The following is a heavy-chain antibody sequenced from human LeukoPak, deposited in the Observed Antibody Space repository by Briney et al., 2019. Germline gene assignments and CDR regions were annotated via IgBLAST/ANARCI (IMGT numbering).Heavy chain of an antibody. J-gene: IGHJ4*02. CDR3: ASPVVVTAIGDY. CDR1: GGSISSSSYY. Sequence: SETLSLTCTVSGGSISSSSYYWCWIRQPPGKGLEWIGSIYYSGSTYYNPSLKSRVTISVDTSKNQFSLKLSSVTAADTAVYYCASPVVVTAIGDYWGQGTLVTVSS. D-gene: IGHD2-21*02. V-gene: IGHV4-39*01. CDR2: IYYSGST.